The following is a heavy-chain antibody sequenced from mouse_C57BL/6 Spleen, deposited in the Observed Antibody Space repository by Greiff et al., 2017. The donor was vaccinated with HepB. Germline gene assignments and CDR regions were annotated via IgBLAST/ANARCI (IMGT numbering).Heavy chain of an antibody. CDR3: TPITTVGY. Sequence: EVQLQQSGAELVRPGASVKLSCTASGFNIKDDYMHWVKQRPEQGLEWIGWIDPENGDTEYASKFQGKATITADPSSNTAYLQLSSLTSEDTAVYYCTPITTVGYWGQGTTLTVSS. CDR1: GFNIKDDY. D-gene: IGHD1-1*01. V-gene: IGHV14-4*01. CDR2: IDPENGDT. J-gene: IGHJ2*01.